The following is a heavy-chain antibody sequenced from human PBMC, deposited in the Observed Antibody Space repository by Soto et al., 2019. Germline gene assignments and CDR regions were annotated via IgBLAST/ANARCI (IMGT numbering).Heavy chain of an antibody. CDR2: IYYSGST. J-gene: IGHJ6*02. CDR3: ASSYGSGSSYNYYYYGMDV. CDR1: GGSISSSTYY. V-gene: IGHV4-39*01. D-gene: IGHD3-10*01. Sequence: SETLSLTCTVSGGSISSSTYYWGWIRQPPGKGLEWIGSIYYSGSTYYNPSLKSRVTISVDTSKNQFSLKLSSVTAADTAVYYCASSYGSGSSYNYYYYGMDVWGQGTTVTVSS.